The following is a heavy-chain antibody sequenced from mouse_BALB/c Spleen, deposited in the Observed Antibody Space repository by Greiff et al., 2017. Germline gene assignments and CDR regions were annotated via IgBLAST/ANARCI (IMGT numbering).Heavy chain of an antibody. CDR3: ARMNYRYDDCFMDY. J-gene: IGHJ4*01. Sequence: ESGPGILQPSQTLSLTCSFSGFSLSTSGMGVGWIRQPSGKGLEWLAHIWWDDDKRYNPALKSRLTISKDTSSNQVFLKIASVDTADTATYYCARMNYRYDDCFMDYWGQGTSVTVSS. V-gene: IGHV8-8*01. D-gene: IGHD2-14*01. CDR2: IWWDDDK. CDR1: GFSLSTSGMG.